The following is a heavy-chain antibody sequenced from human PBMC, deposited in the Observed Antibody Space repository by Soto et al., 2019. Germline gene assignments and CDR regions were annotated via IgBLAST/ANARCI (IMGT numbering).Heavy chain of an antibody. Sequence: VSVKVSCKASGYTFTSYDINWVRQATVQGLEWMGWMNPNSGNTGYAQKFQGRVTMTRNTSISTAYMELSSLRSEDTAVYYCARGYCSGGSCYEYYYYYMDVWGKGTTVTVSS. CDR2: MNPNSGNT. CDR1: GYTFTSYD. J-gene: IGHJ6*03. D-gene: IGHD2-15*01. V-gene: IGHV1-8*01. CDR3: ARGYCSGGSCYEYYYYYMDV.